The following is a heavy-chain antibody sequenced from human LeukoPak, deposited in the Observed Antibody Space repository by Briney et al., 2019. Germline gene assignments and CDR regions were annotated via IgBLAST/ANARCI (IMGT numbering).Heavy chain of an antibody. CDR2: IYSGGTA. Sequence: PGGSLRLSCVSSGFIVSSHYMSWVRQAPGKGLEWVSLIYSGGTAYSADSVKGRFTISRDNSKNTLYLQMNSLRAEDTAVYYCARGGSSGAFDIWGQGTRVTVSS. J-gene: IGHJ3*02. D-gene: IGHD1-26*01. CDR3: ARGGSSGAFDI. CDR1: GFIVSSHY. V-gene: IGHV3-66*01.